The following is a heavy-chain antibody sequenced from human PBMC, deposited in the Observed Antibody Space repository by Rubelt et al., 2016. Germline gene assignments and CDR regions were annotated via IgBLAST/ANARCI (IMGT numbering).Heavy chain of an antibody. J-gene: IGHJ4*02. CDR1: GYTFISHY. D-gene: IGHD3-9*01. V-gene: IGHV1-46*01. Sequence: GDSVGISCKASGYTFISHYIHWVRQAPGQGPEWMGIINPSGGNTNYAQKLQGRVTMTTDTSTSTAYMELRSLRSDDTAVYYCARDSVSLTGHPAEDYWGQGTLVTVSS. CDR3: ARDSVSLTGHPAEDY. CDR2: INPSGGNT.